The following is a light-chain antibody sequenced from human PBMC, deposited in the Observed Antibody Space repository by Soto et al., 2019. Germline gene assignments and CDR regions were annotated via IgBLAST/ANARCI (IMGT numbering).Light chain of an antibody. CDR1: SSNIGAGYD. Sequence: QSVLTQPPSVSGAPGQRVTISCTGSSSNIGAGYDVHWYQQLPGTAPKLLIYGNSNRPSGVPDRFSGSKSGTSASLAITGLQAEDEADYYCQSYDSCLSGSLFGTGTKLTVL. J-gene: IGLJ1*01. V-gene: IGLV1-40*01. CDR3: QSYDSCLSGSL. CDR2: GNS.